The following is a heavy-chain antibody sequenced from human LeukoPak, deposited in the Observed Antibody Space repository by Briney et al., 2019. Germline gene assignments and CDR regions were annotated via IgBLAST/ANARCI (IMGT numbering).Heavy chain of an antibody. D-gene: IGHD2-15*01. Sequence: GGSLRLSCAASGFTFDDYGMSWVRQAPGKGLEWVSGINWNGGSTGYADSVKGRFTISRDNAKNSLYLQMNSLRAEDTAVYYCARVTGAASPVEYWGQGTLVTVSS. V-gene: IGHV3-20*04. CDR2: INWNGGST. CDR3: ARVTGAASPVEY. J-gene: IGHJ4*02. CDR1: GFTFDDYG.